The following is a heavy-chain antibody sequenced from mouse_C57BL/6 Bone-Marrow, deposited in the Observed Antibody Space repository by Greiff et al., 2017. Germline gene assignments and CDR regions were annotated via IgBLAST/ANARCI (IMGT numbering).Heavy chain of an antibody. CDR1: GYTFTSYW. CDR3: TRSDGYYGVYAMDY. V-gene: IGHV1-5*01. D-gene: IGHD2-3*01. Sequence: EVQLQQSGTVLARPGASVKMSCKTSGYTFTSYWMHWVKQRPGQGLEWIGAIYPGNSDTSYNQKFKGKAKLTAVTSASPAYMELSSLTNEDSAVYYCTRSDGYYGVYAMDYWGQGTSVTVSS. CDR2: IYPGNSDT. J-gene: IGHJ4*01.